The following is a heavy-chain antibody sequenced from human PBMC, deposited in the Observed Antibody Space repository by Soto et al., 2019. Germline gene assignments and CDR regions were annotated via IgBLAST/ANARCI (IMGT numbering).Heavy chain of an antibody. CDR2: ISAYNGNT. CDR1: GYTFTSYG. V-gene: IGHV1-18*01. J-gene: IGHJ1*01. Sequence: QVQLVQSGAEVKKPGASVKVSCKASGYTFTSYGISWVRQAPGQGLEWMGWISAYNGNTNYAQKLQGRVTMTTDTSTSTAYRELRSLRSDDAAVYYCARDLSAVAGTIYFQHWGQGTLVTVSS. CDR3: ARDLSAVAGTIYFQH. D-gene: IGHD6-19*01.